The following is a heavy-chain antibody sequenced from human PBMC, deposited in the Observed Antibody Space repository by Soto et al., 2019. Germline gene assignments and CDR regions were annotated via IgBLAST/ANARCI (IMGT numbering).Heavy chain of an antibody. CDR2: IIPILGIA. Sequence: QVQLVQSGAEVKKPGSSVKVSCKASGGTFSSYTISWVRQAPGQGLEWMGRIIPILGIANYAQKFQGRVTITADKSTSTGYMELSSLIAEDTAVYYCAGGGVIAGGLEEAWGQGTLVTVSS. CDR1: GGTFSSYT. CDR3: AGGGVIAGGLEEA. V-gene: IGHV1-69*02. D-gene: IGHD3-16*01. J-gene: IGHJ5*02.